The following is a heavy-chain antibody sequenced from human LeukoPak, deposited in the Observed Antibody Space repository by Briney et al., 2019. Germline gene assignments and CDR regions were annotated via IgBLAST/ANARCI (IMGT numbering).Heavy chain of an antibody. V-gene: IGHV3-11*01. D-gene: IGHD1-1*01. CDR1: GFTFSDYY. Sequence: GGSLRLSCAASGFTFSDYYMSWIRQAPGKGLKWVSYISSSGSTIYYADSVKGRFTISRDNAKNSLYLQMNSLRAEDTAVYYCARWKERNYYYYYGMDVWGQGTTVTVSS. J-gene: IGHJ6*02. CDR3: ARWKERNYYYYYGMDV. CDR2: ISSSGSTI.